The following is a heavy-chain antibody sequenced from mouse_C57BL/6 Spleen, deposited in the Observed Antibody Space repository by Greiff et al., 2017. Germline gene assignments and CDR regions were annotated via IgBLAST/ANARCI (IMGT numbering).Heavy chain of an antibody. CDR2: SYPGNSDT. V-gene: IGHV1-5*01. D-gene: IGHD1-1*01. Sequence: VQLQQSGTVLARPGASVKMSCKTSGYTFTSYWMHWVKQRPGQGLEWIGASYPGNSDTSYNQKFKGKAKLTAVTSASTAYMELSSLTNEDSAVYYWTSPNYYGSSYWYFDVWGTGTTVTVSS. J-gene: IGHJ1*03. CDR3: TSPNYYGSSYWYFDV. CDR1: GYTFTSYW.